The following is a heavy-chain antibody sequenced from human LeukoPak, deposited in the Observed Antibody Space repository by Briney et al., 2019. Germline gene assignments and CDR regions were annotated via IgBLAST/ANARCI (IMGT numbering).Heavy chain of an antibody. Sequence: GGSLRLSCAASGFNLDDYAMHTVRQAPGWGLERVSGISWNGGSIGYADSVKGRITIARDKAKNSLYLQMDSLRAEDTALYYCAKDIGRAVAAIDYWGQGTLVTVSS. D-gene: IGHD6-19*01. J-gene: IGHJ4*02. V-gene: IGHV3-9*01. CDR2: ISWNGGSI. CDR1: GFNLDDYA. CDR3: AKDIGRAVAAIDY.